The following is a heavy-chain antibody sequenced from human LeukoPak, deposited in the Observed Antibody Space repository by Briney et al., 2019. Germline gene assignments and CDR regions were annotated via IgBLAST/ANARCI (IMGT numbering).Heavy chain of an antibody. CDR3: AKDLDSSSSGWFDP. Sequence: GGSLRLSGEASGLPFSGYAMAWVGQAPGKGLGWVSPISGSGGSTYYADSVKGRFTISRDNSKNTLYLQMNSLRAEDTAVYYCAKDLDSSSSGWFDPWGQGTLVTVSS. CDR2: ISGSGGST. V-gene: IGHV3-23*01. D-gene: IGHD6-6*01. J-gene: IGHJ5*02. CDR1: GLPFSGYA.